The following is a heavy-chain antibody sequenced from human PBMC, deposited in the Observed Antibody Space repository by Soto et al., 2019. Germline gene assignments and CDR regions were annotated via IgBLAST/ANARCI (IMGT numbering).Heavy chain of an antibody. Sequence: QVQLVESGGGLVKPGGSLRLSCAASGFTFSDFYISWIRQAPGKGLEWNSYISSSSSYTNYADSVKGRFTISRDDAKSSLYLQMNSLRAEDTAAYYCARDRSYYGLGRGWFDPWGQGTLVTVSS. D-gene: IGHD3-10*01. CDR3: ARDRSYYGLGRGWFDP. J-gene: IGHJ5*02. CDR2: ISSSSSYT. V-gene: IGHV3-11*05. CDR1: GFTFSDFY.